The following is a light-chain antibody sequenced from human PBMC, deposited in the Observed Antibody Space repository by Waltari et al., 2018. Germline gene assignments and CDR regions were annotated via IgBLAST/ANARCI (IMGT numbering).Light chain of an antibody. J-gene: IGKJ2*01. CDR3: QQYDDFPFT. V-gene: IGKV1-5*03. CDR2: KAS. Sequence: DIQMTQSPATLSASVGDRVTISCRASQSISSWLAWYQQKPGKAPKILIFKASFLESGVPSRFSGSGSGTEFSLTISSLQPEDFATHYCQQYDDFPFTFGQGTKVEVK. CDR1: QSISSW.